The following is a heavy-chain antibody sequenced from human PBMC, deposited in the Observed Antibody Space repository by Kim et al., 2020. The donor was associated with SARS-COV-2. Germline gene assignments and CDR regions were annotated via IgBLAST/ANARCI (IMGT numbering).Heavy chain of an antibody. J-gene: IGHJ6*02. CDR2: IKQDGSEK. D-gene: IGHD3-10*01. CDR1: GFTFSSYW. Sequence: GGSLRLSCAASGFTFSSYWMSWVRQAPGKGLEWVANIKQDGSEKYYVDSVKGRFTISRDNAKNSLYLQMNSLRAEDTAVYYCARDLVYYGSGSTIYYYYGMDVWGQGTTVTVSS. V-gene: IGHV3-7*03. CDR3: ARDLVYYGSGSTIYYYYGMDV.